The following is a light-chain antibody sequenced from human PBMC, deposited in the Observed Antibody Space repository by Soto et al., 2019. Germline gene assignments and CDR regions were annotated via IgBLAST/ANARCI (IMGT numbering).Light chain of an antibody. Sequence: QSVLAQPASVSGSPGQSITISCTGTSSDIGRYNLVSWYQQYPGKAPKLVIYDVTKRPSGVSDRFSASKSGNTASLTISGLQAEDEADYYCCSHAGRGSVLFGGGTKRTVL. CDR3: CSHAGRGSVL. CDR1: SSDIGRYNL. J-gene: IGLJ2*01. V-gene: IGLV2-23*02. CDR2: DVT.